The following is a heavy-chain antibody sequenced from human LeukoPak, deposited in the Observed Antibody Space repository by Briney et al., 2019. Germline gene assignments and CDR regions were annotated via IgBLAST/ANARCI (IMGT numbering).Heavy chain of an antibody. Sequence: SETLPLTCAVSGGSISSSSYYWGWIRQPPGKGLEWIGSIYYSGSTYYNPSLKSRVTISVDTSKNQFSLKLSSVTAADTAVYYCARAPYYYYYYMDVWGKGTTVTISS. V-gene: IGHV4-39*07. CDR2: IYYSGST. CDR3: ARAPYYYYYYMDV. CDR1: GGSISSSSYY. J-gene: IGHJ6*03.